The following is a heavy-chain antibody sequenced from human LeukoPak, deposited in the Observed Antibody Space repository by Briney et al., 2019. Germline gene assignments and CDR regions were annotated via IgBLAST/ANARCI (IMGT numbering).Heavy chain of an antibody. Sequence: SVKVSCKASGGTFSSYAISWVRQAPGQGLEWMGRIIPILGIANYAQKFQGRVTITADKSTSTAYMELSSLRSEDTAVYYCASWGIAAAGRKNGYSYGRFDYWGQGTLVTVSS. CDR3: ASWGIAAAGRKNGYSYGRFDY. CDR1: GGTFSSYA. V-gene: IGHV1-69*04. D-gene: IGHD6-13*01. J-gene: IGHJ4*02. CDR2: IIPILGIA.